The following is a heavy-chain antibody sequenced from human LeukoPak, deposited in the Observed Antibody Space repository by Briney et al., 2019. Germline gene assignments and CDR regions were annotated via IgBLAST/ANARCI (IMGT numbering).Heavy chain of an antibody. CDR1: GGSISSYY. J-gene: IGHJ6*02. CDR3: ARGGSSGWYGTHYYYYGMDV. D-gene: IGHD6-19*01. V-gene: IGHV4-34*01. CDR2: INHSGST. Sequence: SETLSLTCTVSGGSISSYYWSWIRQPPGKGLEWIGEINHSGSTNYNPSLKSRVTISVDTSKNQFSLKLSSVTAADTAVYYCARGGSSGWYGTHYYYYGMDVWGQGTTVTVSS.